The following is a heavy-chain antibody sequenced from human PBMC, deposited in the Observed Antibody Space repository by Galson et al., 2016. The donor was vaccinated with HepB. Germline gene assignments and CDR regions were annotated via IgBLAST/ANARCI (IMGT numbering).Heavy chain of an antibody. CDR1: GFKFESYA. V-gene: IGHV3-64D*08. CDR3: VKGGAVELAEFDI. CDR2: ISSSGGST. J-gene: IGHJ3*02. D-gene: IGHD1-1*01. Sequence: SLRLSCAASGFKFESYALYWVRQAPGKGLECVSGISSSGGSTHYTDSVKGRFIISRDNSKNTLYLQMSSLRPEDTAVYYCVKGGAVELAEFDIWGQGTMVTVSS.